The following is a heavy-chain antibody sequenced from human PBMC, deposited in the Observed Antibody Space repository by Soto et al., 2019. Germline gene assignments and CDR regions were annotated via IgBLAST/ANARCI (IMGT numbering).Heavy chain of an antibody. D-gene: IGHD1-7*01. CDR1: GYTFTSYD. V-gene: IGHV1-8*01. CDR2: MNPNSGNT. J-gene: IGHJ5*02. CDR3: ARHKITGTTTWFVP. Sequence: QVQLVQSGAEVKKPGASVKVSCKTSGYTFTSYDINWVRQATGQGLEWMGWMNPNSGNTGYAQKFQGRVTMTRNTSISTAYMELSSLRSEDTAMYYCARHKITGTTTWFVPWGQGTLVTVSS.